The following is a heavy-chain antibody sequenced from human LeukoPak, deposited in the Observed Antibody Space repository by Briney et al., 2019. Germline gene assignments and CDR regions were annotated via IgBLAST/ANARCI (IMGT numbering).Heavy chain of an antibody. CDR3: ARESRIYDILTGYYNAGADY. V-gene: IGHV4-31*03. J-gene: IGHJ4*02. Sequence: SETLSLTCTVSGGSISSGGYYWSWIRQHPGKGLEWIGYIYYSGSTYYNPSLKSRVTISVDTSKNQFSLKLSSVTAADTAVYYCARESRIYDILTGYYNAGADYWGQGTLVTVSS. CDR1: GGSISSGGYY. D-gene: IGHD3-9*01. CDR2: IYYSGST.